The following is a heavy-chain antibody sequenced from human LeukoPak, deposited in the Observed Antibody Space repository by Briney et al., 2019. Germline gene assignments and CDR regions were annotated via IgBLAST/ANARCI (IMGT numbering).Heavy chain of an antibody. CDR3: TRRAPVGSSREFDY. J-gene: IGHJ4*02. V-gene: IGHV4-39*06. CDR2: TLDSRST. D-gene: IGHD5-24*01. CDR1: TGSISSSTYY. Sequence: SETLSLTCTVSTGSISSSTYYWGWLRQSPGKGLEWIGSTLDSRSTYYNPSIKNRVTISVDTSKNQFALQLNSVTPEDTAVYYCTRRAPVGSSREFDYWGQGTLVTVSS.